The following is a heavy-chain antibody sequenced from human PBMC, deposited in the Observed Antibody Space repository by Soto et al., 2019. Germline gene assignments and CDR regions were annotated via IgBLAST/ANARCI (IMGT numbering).Heavy chain of an antibody. CDR1: GVTFSSYA. V-gene: IGHV3-23*01. J-gene: IGHJ4*02. CDR2: ISGSGGST. CDR3: AKVALWEQWGSFDY. D-gene: IGHD3-16*01. Sequence: PGGSLGLSCAASGVTFSSYAMSWVRQAPGKGLEWVSAISGSGGSTYYADSVKGRFTISRDNSKNTLYLQMNSLRAEDTAVYYCAKVALWEQWGSFDYWGQGTLVTVSS.